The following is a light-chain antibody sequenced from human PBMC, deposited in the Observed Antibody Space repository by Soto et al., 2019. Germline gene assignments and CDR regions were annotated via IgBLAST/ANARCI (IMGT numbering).Light chain of an antibody. CDR2: DVN. Sequence: QSALTQPASVSGSPGQSITISCTGTSSDIGAYDYVSWYQQHPARAPKLIIYDVNDRPSGVSHRLSGSKSGNAASLTMSGLHSEDEADYFCSSYTIVSHHVVFGGGNKGTVL. J-gene: IGLJ2*01. V-gene: IGLV2-14*01. CDR3: SSYTIVSHHVV. CDR1: SSDIGAYDY.